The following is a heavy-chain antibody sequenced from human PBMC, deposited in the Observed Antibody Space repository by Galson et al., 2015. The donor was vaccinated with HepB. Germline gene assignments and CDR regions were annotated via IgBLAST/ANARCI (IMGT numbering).Heavy chain of an antibody. V-gene: IGHV1-69-2*01. CDR2: VDPEDGET. D-gene: IGHD6-13*01. CDR1: GYTFTDYY. CDR3: ATVRKIAAAGWGKTFDI. Sequence: QSGAEVKKPGESLRISCKVSGYTFTDYYMHWVQQAPGKGLEWMGLVDPEDGETIYAEKFQGRVTITADTSTDTAYMELSSLRSEDTAVYYCATVRKIAAAGWGKTFDIWGQGTMVTVSS. J-gene: IGHJ3*02.